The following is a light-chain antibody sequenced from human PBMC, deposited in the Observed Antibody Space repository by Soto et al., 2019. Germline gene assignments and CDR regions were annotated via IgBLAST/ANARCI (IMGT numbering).Light chain of an antibody. CDR3: ASYAGGHYNWV. Sequence: VLTQPPSASGSPGQSVTISCTGTSSDVGGYDFVSWYQQHPGKAPKLIIYEVSKWPSGVPDRFSGSKSGNTASLTVSGLQAEDEADYYCASYAGGHYNWVFGGGTKVTVL. CDR2: EVS. CDR1: SSDVGGYDF. J-gene: IGLJ3*02. V-gene: IGLV2-8*01.